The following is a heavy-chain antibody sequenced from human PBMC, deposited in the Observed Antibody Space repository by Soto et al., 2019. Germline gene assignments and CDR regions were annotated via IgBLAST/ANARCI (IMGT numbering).Heavy chain of an antibody. D-gene: IGHD3-9*01. V-gene: IGHV2-70*01. Sequence: SGPTLVNPTQTLTLTCTFSGFSLSTTGMCVSWIRHPPGKALEWPALIDWDDDKYYSTSLKTRLTISKDTSKNQVVLTMTNMTPLDTATYYSAWIRTYMDDILTVYYSWCYSWVQGTLVTVSS. CDR2: IDWDDDK. J-gene: IGHJ5*01. CDR1: GFSLSTTGMC. CDR3: AWIRTYMDDILTVYYSWCYS.